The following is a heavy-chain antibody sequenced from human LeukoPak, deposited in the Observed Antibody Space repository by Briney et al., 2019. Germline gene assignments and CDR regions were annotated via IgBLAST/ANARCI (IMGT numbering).Heavy chain of an antibody. Sequence: GGSLRLSCAASGFTFSSYAMSWVRQAPGKGLEWVSAISGSGGSTYYADSVKGRFTISRDNSKNTLYLQMNSPRAEDTAVYYCAEDVRGVEMATFDYWGQGTLVTVSS. D-gene: IGHD5-24*01. J-gene: IGHJ4*02. CDR3: AEDVRGVEMATFDY. V-gene: IGHV3-23*01. CDR2: ISGSGGST. CDR1: GFTFSSYA.